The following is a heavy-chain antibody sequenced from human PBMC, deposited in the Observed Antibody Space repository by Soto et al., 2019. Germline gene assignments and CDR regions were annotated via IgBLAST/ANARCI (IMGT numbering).Heavy chain of an antibody. V-gene: IGHV4-34*01. D-gene: IGHD6-19*01. CDR3: TRVSAVAGTSGGGPGYGMDV. CDR2: INHSGST. Sequence: SETLSLTCAVYGGSFSGYYWSWIRQPPGKGLEWIGEINHSGSTNYNPSLKSRVTISVDTSKNQFSLKLSSVTAADTAVYYCTRVSAVAGTSGGGPGYGMDVWGQGTTVTVSS. J-gene: IGHJ6*02. CDR1: GGSFSGYY.